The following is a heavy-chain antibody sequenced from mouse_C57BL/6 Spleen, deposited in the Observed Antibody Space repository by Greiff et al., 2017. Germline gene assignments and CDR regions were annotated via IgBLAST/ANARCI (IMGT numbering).Heavy chain of an antibody. CDR2: IDPSDSYT. Sequence: QVQLQQPGAELVKPGASVKLSCKASGYTFTSYWMQWVKQRPGQGLEWIGEIDPSDSYTNYNQKFKGKATLTVDTSSSTAYMQLSSLTSEDSAVYYCARAYYGSSYLWYFDVWGTGTTVTVSS. V-gene: IGHV1-50*01. J-gene: IGHJ1*03. D-gene: IGHD1-1*01. CDR1: GYTFTSYW. CDR3: ARAYYGSSYLWYFDV.